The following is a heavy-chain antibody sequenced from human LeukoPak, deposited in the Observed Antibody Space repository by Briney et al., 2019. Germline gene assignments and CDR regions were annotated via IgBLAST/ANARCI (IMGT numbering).Heavy chain of an antibody. V-gene: IGHV4-30-4*08. CDR3: ARVPYCGGDCYFDY. Sequence: SETLSLTCTVSGGSISSGGYYWSWIRQHPGKGLEWIGYIYYSGSTYYNPSLKSRVTISVDTSKDQFSLKLSSVTAADTAVYYCARVPYCGGDCYFDYWGQGTLVTVSS. CDR1: GGSISSGGYY. J-gene: IGHJ4*02. CDR2: IYYSGST. D-gene: IGHD2-21*02.